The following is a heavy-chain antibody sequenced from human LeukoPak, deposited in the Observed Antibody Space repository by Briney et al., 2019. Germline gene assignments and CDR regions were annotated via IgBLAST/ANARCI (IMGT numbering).Heavy chain of an antibody. D-gene: IGHD2-21*01. CDR2: INPSGGST. CDR1: GYTFTGHY. CDR3: ARPHIVGDGAAFDI. V-gene: IGHV1-46*01. J-gene: IGHJ3*02. Sequence: ASVKASCKASGYTFTGHYMHWVRRAPGQGLEWMGIINPSGGSTSYAQKFQGRVTMTRDTSTSTVYMELSSLRSEDTAVYYCARPHIVGDGAAFDIWGQGTMVTVSS.